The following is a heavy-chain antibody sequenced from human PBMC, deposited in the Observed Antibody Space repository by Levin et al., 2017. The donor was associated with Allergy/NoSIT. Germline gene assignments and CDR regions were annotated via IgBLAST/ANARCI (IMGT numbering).Heavy chain of an antibody. CDR1: GFTFSSYA. CDR3: AKRPGVVVVAATNWFDP. V-gene: IGHV3-23*01. Sequence: QPGGSLRLSCAASGFTFSSYAMSWVRQAPGKGLEWVSAISGSGGSTYYADSVKGRFTISRDNSKNTLYLQMNSLRAEDTAVYYCAKRPGVVVVAATNWFDPWGQGTLVTVSS. J-gene: IGHJ5*02. CDR2: ISGSGGST. D-gene: IGHD2-15*01.